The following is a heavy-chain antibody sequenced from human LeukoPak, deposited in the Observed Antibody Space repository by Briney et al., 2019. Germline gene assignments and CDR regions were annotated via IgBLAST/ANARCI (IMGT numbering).Heavy chain of an antibody. CDR2: TYFRSKRYN. D-gene: IGHD1-26*01. J-gene: IGHJ2*01. V-gene: IGHV6-1*01. CDR3: VRQREQVMLYYYFDL. CDR1: EDSVSSDNAT. Sequence: SQTLSLTCGVSEDSVSSDNATWNWIRQSPSRGLEWLGRTYFRSKRYNDFAASVRGRITINADTSKNQFSLQLNSVTPEDTAVYYCVRQREQVMLYYYFDLWGRGTLVTVSS.